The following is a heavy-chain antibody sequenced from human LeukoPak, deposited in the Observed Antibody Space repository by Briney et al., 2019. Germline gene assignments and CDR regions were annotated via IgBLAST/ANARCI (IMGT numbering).Heavy chain of an antibody. CDR2: ISLNSGSI. J-gene: IGHJ6*02. Sequence: PGRSLRLSCAAPGFTFDDYTMPWVRQAPGKGREWVSGISLNSGSISYADSVKGRFTISRDNAKNSLYLQMNSLRAENTAFYYCAKDSFPYYYYGMDVWGQGTTVTVS. CDR3: AKDSFPYYYYGMDV. V-gene: IGHV3-9*01. CDR1: GFTFDDYT.